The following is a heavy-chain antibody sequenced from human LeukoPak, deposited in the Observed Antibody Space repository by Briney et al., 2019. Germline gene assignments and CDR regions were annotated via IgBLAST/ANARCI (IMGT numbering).Heavy chain of an antibody. CDR2: IIPIFGIA. J-gene: IGHJ5*02. D-gene: IGHD6-6*01. CDR3: ARGSRSSSSQWFDP. CDR1: GGTFSSYA. V-gene: IGHV1-69*04. Sequence: SVKVSCKASGGTFSSYAISWVRQAPGQGLEWMGRIIPIFGIANYAQKFQGRVTITADKSTSTAYMELSSLRSEDTAVYYCARGSRSSSSQWFDPWGQGTLVTVSS.